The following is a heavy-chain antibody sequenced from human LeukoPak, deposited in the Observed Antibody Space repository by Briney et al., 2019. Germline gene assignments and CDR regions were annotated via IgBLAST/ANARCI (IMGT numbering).Heavy chain of an antibody. Sequence: ASVKVSCKASGFIFTSYGISWMRQAPGQGLEWMGWISGYNGNTYYPQNLQGRVTMTSDTSTSTAYMELRSLRSDDTAAYYCARGTLAYCGGDCYLPFDYWGQGTLVTVSS. J-gene: IGHJ4*02. V-gene: IGHV1-18*01. CDR1: GFIFTSYG. D-gene: IGHD2-21*02. CDR2: ISGYNGNT. CDR3: ARGTLAYCGGDCYLPFDY.